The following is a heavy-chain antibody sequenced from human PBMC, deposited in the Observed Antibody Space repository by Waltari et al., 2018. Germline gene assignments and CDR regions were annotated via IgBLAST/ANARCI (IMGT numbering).Heavy chain of an antibody. V-gene: IGHV3-21*01. Sequence: EVQLVESGGGLVKPGGSLRLSCAASGFTFSSSSMNWVRQAPGKGLEWVSSISSSSSYIYDADSVKGRFNSTRDNAKNSLYRQMNSLRAEDTAVYYCARDRDSSSWLDAFDIWGQGTMVTVSS. CDR3: ARDRDSSSWLDAFDI. D-gene: IGHD6-13*01. CDR2: ISSSSSYI. J-gene: IGHJ3*02. CDR1: GFTFSSSS.